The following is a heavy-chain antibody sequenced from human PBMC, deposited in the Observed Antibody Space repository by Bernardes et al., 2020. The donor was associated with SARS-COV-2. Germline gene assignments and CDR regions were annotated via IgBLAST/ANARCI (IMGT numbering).Heavy chain of an antibody. CDR2: IKQDGSEK. Sequence: GGSLRLSCAASGFTFSSYWMSWVRQAPGKGLEWVANIKQDGSEKYYVDSVKGRFTISRDNAKNSLYLQMNSLRAEDTAVYYCARDRLVPRPVWFGEYYYYGMDVWGQGTTVTVSS. J-gene: IGHJ6*02. D-gene: IGHD3-10*01. V-gene: IGHV3-7*01. CDR3: ARDRLVPRPVWFGEYYYYGMDV. CDR1: GFTFSSYW.